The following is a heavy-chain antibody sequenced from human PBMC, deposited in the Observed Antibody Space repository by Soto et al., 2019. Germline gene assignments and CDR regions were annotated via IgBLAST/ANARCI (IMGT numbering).Heavy chain of an antibody. D-gene: IGHD3-16*01. CDR3: ARPTQLIYYYYGMDV. CDR1: GFTFSSYA. V-gene: IGHV3-30-3*01. Sequence: VQLVESGGGVVQPGRSLRLSCAASGFTFSSYAMHWVRQAPGKGLEWVAVISYDGSNKYYADSVKGRFTISRDNSMNTLYLQMNSLRAEDTAVYYCARPTQLIYYYYGMDVWGQGTTVTVSS. CDR2: ISYDGSNK. J-gene: IGHJ6*02.